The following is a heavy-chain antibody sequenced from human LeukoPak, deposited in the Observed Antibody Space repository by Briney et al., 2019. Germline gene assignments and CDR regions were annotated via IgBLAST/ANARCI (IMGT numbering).Heavy chain of an antibody. Sequence: PGGSLRLSCAASGFTFSSYGMHWVRQAPGKGLEWVAFIRYDGSNKYYADSVKGRFTISRDNSKNTLYLQMNSLRADDTSMYYCAKEGSSYGTYYYYYMDVWGKGTTVTISS. V-gene: IGHV3-30*02. J-gene: IGHJ6*03. D-gene: IGHD5-18*01. CDR2: IRYDGSNK. CDR3: AKEGSSYGTYYYYYMDV. CDR1: GFTFSSYG.